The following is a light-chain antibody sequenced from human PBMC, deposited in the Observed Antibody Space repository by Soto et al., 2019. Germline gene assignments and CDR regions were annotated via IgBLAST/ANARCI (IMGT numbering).Light chain of an antibody. Sequence: SPDALAVSLVERATLSCRSSQSVRSSLAWYQQKPGQAPRLLIYDASKRATGIPARFSGSASGTDFTLTISSLEPGDFAVYYCQHRSDWPPELPFGGGTKAAIK. CDR1: QSVRSS. J-gene: IGKJ4*01. CDR3: QHRSDWPPELP. V-gene: IGKV3-11*01. CDR2: DAS.